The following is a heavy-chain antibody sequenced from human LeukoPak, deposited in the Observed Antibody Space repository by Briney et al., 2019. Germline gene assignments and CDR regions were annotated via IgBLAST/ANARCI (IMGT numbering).Heavy chain of an antibody. Sequence: GGSLRLSCAASGFTVSSNYMSWVRQAPGKGLEWVSVIYSGGSTYYADSVKGRFTISRDNSKNTLYLQMNSLRAEDTAVYYCASMYSSSLGGQATDFDYWGQGILVTVSS. D-gene: IGHD6-13*01. CDR3: ASMYSSSLGGQATDFDY. J-gene: IGHJ4*02. CDR2: IYSGGST. CDR1: GFTVSSNY. V-gene: IGHV3-53*01.